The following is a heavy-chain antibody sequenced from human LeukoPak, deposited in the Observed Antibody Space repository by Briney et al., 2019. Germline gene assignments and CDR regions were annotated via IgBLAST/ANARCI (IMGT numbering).Heavy chain of an antibody. V-gene: IGHV3-30*14. Sequence: GESLRLSCEASGFTFSTYPMHWVRQAPDKGLEWVAMISHHGSNEYYADSVKGRFTISRDNSKNTVYLQMNNPRVEDTAIYYCARVHDTTGYYHYFDSWGQGTLVTVSS. CDR1: GFTFSTYP. CDR3: ARVHDTTGYYHYFDS. J-gene: IGHJ4*02. CDR2: ISHHGSNE. D-gene: IGHD3-9*01.